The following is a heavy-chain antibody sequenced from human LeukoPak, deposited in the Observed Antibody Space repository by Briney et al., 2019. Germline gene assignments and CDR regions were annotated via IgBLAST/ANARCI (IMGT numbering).Heavy chain of an antibody. V-gene: IGHV4-34*01. CDR2: INHIGST. CDR1: GGSFSGYY. Sequence: SETLSLTCAVYGGSFSGYYWSWIRQPPGKGLDWIGEINHIGSTNYNPSLKSRVTISVGTSKNQFSLKLSSVPAADAAVYYRARAQQRFWSGTSTRWFDYWGQGTLVTVSS. CDR3: ARAQQRFWSGTSTRWFDY. D-gene: IGHD3-3*01. J-gene: IGHJ4*02.